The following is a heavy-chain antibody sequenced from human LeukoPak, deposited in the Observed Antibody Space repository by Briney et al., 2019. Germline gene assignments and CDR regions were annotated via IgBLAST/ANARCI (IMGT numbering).Heavy chain of an antibody. CDR1: GFTFSSYG. Sequence: PGRSLRLSCAASGFTFSSYGMHWVPQAPGKGLGWVAVIWYDGSNKYYAHSVKGRFTISRDNSKNTLYLQMNSLRAEDTAVYYCARGVPAAISWFDPWGRGTLVTVSS. CDR3: ARGVPAAISWFDP. D-gene: IGHD2-2*02. V-gene: IGHV3-33*01. CDR2: IWYDGSNK. J-gene: IGHJ5*02.